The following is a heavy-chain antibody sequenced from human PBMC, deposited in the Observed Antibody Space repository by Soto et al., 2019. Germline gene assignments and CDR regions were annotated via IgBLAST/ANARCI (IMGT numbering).Heavy chain of an antibody. CDR3: AREADILNWFDP. CDR2: ISITSSHI. D-gene: IGHD3-9*01. Sequence: GGSLRLSCAGSGFTGSLNYMGWARQAPGKGLEWVSSISITSSHIYYADSLRGRFTVSRDNVKNSLYLQMNSLRAEDTAVYYCAREADILNWFDPWGQGTLVTVSS. J-gene: IGHJ5*02. V-gene: IGHV3-21*01. CDR1: GFTGSLNY.